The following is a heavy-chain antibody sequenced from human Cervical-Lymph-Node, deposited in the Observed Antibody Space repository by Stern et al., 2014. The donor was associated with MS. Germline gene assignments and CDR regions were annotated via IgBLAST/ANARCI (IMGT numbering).Heavy chain of an antibody. D-gene: IGHD3-16*01. Sequence: EMQLVESGGGLVQPGGSLRLSCAASGFTFTIYAINWVRQAPGKGLEWVSAISASGGNTYYADSVKGRFTISRDNSKNTLYLQMNSLRAEDTAVYYCAKSLSRSAFVSFFDSWGQGITVNVSS. CDR3: AKSLSRSAFVSFFDS. J-gene: IGHJ4*02. V-gene: IGHV3-23*04. CDR2: ISASGGNT. CDR1: GFTFTIYA.